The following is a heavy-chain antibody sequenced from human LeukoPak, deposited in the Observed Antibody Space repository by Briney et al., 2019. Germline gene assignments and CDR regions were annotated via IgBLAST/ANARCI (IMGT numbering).Heavy chain of an antibody. D-gene: IGHD6-19*01. Sequence: GGSLRLSCAASGFTVSSNYMSWVRQAPGKGLEWASVIYSGGSTYYADSVKGRFTISRDNSKNTLYLQMNSLRAEDTAVYYCARDSGWGAFDIWGQGTMVTVSS. J-gene: IGHJ3*02. V-gene: IGHV3-53*01. CDR2: IYSGGST. CDR1: GFTVSSNY. CDR3: ARDSGWGAFDI.